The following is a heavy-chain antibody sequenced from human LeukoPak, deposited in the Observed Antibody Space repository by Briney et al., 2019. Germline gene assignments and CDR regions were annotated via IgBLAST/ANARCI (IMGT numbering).Heavy chain of an antibody. CDR1: GGSISSSSYY. Sequence: SETLSLTCTVSGGSISSSSYYWGWIRQPPGKGLEWIGEIYHSGSTNYNPSLKSRVTISVDKSKNQFSLKLSSVTAADTAVYYCARKGRITIFGVVIGLRWFDYWGQGTLVTVSS. V-gene: IGHV4-39*07. D-gene: IGHD3-3*01. CDR2: IYHSGST. CDR3: ARKGRITIFGVVIGLRWFDY. J-gene: IGHJ4*02.